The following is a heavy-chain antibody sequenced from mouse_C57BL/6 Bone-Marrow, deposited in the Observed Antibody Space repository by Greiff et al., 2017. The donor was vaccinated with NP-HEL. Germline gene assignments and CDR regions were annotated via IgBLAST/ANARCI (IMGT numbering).Heavy chain of an antibody. CDR3: ARHAFTVVATDFDY. D-gene: IGHD1-1*01. J-gene: IGHJ2*01. Sequence: EVQGVESGGDLVKPGGSLKLSCAASGFTFSSYGMSWVRQTPDKRLEWVATISSGGSYTYYPDSVKGRFTISRDNAKNTLYLQMSSLKSEDTAMYYCARHAFTVVATDFDYWGQGTTLTVSS. V-gene: IGHV5-6*01. CDR2: ISSGGSYT. CDR1: GFTFSSYG.